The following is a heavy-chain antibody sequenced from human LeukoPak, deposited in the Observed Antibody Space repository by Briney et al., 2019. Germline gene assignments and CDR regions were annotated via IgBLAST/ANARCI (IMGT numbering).Heavy chain of an antibody. CDR2: ISGSGGST. D-gene: IGHD6-13*01. CDR3: AKRPAGIAAAGTPFDI. V-gene: IGHV3-23*01. J-gene: IGHJ3*02. Sequence: PGGSLRLSCAASGFTFSSYAMSWVRQAPGKGLEWVSAISGSGGSTYYADSVKGRFTISRDNSKNTLYLQMNSLRAEDTAVYYCAKRPAGIAAAGTPFDIWGQGTMVTVSS. CDR1: GFTFSSYA.